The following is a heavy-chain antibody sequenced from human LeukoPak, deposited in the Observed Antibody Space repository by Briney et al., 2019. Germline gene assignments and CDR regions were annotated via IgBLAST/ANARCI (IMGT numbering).Heavy chain of an antibody. CDR2: INPNSGGT. Sequence: GASVKVSCKASGYTFTGYYMHWVRQAPGQGLEWMGWINPNSGGTNYSQKFQGRVTMTRDTAISTAYMELSRLRSDDTAVYYCARRLAADSSGPWGQGTLVTVSS. D-gene: IGHD3-22*01. CDR1: GYTFTGYY. J-gene: IGHJ4*02. CDR3: ARRLAADSSGP. V-gene: IGHV1-2*02.